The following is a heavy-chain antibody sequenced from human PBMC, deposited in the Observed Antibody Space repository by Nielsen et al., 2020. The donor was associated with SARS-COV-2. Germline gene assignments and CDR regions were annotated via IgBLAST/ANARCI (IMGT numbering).Heavy chain of an antibody. Sequence: SETLSLTCSVSGGSISSGSYYWGWIRQPPGKGLEWIGYIYYSGSTNYNPSLKSRVTISVDTSKNQFSLKLSSVTAADTAVYYCAVGSRWFDPWGQGTLVTVSS. CDR3: AVGSRWFDP. V-gene: IGHV4-61*01. CDR1: GGSISSGSYY. D-gene: IGHD5/OR15-5a*01. CDR2: IYYSGST. J-gene: IGHJ5*02.